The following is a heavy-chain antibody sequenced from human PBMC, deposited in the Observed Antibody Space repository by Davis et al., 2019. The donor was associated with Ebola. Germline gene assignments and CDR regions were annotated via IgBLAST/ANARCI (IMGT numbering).Heavy chain of an antibody. Sequence: GESLKISCAASGFTFSSYWMSWVRQAPGKGLEWVANIKQDGSEKYYVDSVKGRFTISRDNSKNTLYLQMNSLRAEDTAVYYCAKAEEQYYYDSSGYYVRHQGMDVWGQGTTVTVSS. J-gene: IGHJ6*02. CDR3: AKAEEQYYYDSSGYYVRHQGMDV. CDR2: IKQDGSEK. D-gene: IGHD3-22*01. V-gene: IGHV3-7*03. CDR1: GFTFSSYW.